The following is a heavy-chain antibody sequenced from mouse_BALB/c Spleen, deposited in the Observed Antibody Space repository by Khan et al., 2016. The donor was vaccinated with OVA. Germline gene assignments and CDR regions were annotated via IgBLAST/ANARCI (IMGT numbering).Heavy chain of an antibody. J-gene: IGHJ4*01. V-gene: IGHV3-2*02. CDR1: GYSITSDYA. Sequence: EVELVESGPGLVKPSPSLSLTCTVTGYSITSDYAWNWIRQFPGNKLEWMGYIRYSGSTNYNPTLKSRISITRDTSKNQFFLQLNSVTAEDTATCYCARAGSSYNEAMDYWGQGTAVTVSA. CDR2: IRYSGST. CDR3: ARAGSSYNEAMDY. D-gene: IGHD1-3*01.